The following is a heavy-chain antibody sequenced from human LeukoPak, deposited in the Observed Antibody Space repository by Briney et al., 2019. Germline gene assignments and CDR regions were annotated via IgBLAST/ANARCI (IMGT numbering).Heavy chain of an antibody. CDR1: GGSISSSNW. D-gene: IGHD2-15*01. CDR3: AREREYCSGGSCREIDY. V-gene: IGHV4-4*02. J-gene: IGHJ4*02. CDR2: IYHSGST. Sequence: SETLSLTCAVSGGSISSSNWWSWVRQPPGKGLEWIGEIYHSGSTNYNPSLKSRVTISVDTSKNQFSLKLSSVTAADTAVYYCAREREYCSGGSCREIDYWGQGTLVTVSS.